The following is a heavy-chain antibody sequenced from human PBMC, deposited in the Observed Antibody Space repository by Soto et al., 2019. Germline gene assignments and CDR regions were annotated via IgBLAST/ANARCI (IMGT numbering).Heavy chain of an antibody. Sequence: ASVKVSCKASGYMFVTYGMNWVRQAPGQRLEWMGWISAYNGNTKYAQNLQGRVTMTTDASTSTAYMEMRSLRSDDTAVYYCARDLDGSGSYYTDYWGPGTLVTVSS. V-gene: IGHV1-18*01. J-gene: IGHJ4*02. CDR2: ISAYNGNT. D-gene: IGHD3-10*01. CDR3: ARDLDGSGSYYTDY. CDR1: GYMFVTYG.